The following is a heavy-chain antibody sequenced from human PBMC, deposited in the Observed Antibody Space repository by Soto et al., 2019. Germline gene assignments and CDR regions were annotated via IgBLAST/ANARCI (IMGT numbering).Heavy chain of an antibody. D-gene: IGHD2-21*02. CDR3: AKRPGGTANGMGV. CDR2: ISWNSGTI. Sequence: EVQVVESGGGLVQPGRSLRLSCAASGFSFDDYAMHWVRQAPGKGLEWVSGISWNSGTIGYADSVKGRFTISRDNAKNSLYLQMNSLRAEDPALYYCAKRPGGTANGMGVWGQGTTVTVSS. V-gene: IGHV3-9*01. J-gene: IGHJ6*02. CDR1: GFSFDDYA.